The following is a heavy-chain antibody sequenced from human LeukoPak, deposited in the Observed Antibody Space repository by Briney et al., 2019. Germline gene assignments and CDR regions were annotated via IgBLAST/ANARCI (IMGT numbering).Heavy chain of an antibody. J-gene: IGHJ4*02. CDR1: GYTFTSYG. CDR3: ARGDYYYDSSTFDY. CDR2: ISAYNGNT. Sequence: ASVKVSCRASGYTFTSYGTSWVRQAPGQGLEWMGWISAYNGNTNYAQKLQGRVTMTTDTSTSTAYMELRSLRSDDTAVYYCARGDYYYDSSTFDYWGQGTLVTVSS. D-gene: IGHD3-22*01. V-gene: IGHV1-18*01.